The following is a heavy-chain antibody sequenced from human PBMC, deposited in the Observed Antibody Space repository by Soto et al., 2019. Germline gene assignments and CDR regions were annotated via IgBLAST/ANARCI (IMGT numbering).Heavy chain of an antibody. CDR2: FSGSGGST. CDR1: GFTFSSYA. Sequence: PGGSLRLSCAASGFTFSSYAMSWVRQAPGKGLEWVSAFSGSGGSTYYADSVKGRFTISRDISKNTLYLQMNSLRAEDTAVYYCAKGQSSSPTPYYYYGMDVWGQGTTVTVSS. D-gene: IGHD6-13*01. J-gene: IGHJ6*02. CDR3: AKGQSSSPTPYYYYGMDV. V-gene: IGHV3-23*01.